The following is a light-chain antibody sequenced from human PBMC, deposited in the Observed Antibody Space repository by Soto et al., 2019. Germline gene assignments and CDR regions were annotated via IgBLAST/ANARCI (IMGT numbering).Light chain of an antibody. CDR1: SGHSTYA. Sequence: QAVLTQSPSASASLGASVKLTCTLSSGHSTYAIAWHQQQAEKGPRYLMKLNSDGSHNKGDGIPDRFSGSSSGAERYLTISSLQSEDEADYYCQTWGSGSPVVFGGGTKVTVL. CDR3: QTWGSGSPVV. J-gene: IGLJ2*01. CDR2: LNSDGSH. V-gene: IGLV4-69*01.